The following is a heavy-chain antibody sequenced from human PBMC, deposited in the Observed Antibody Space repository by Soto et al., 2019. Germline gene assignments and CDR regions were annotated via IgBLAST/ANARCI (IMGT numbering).Heavy chain of an antibody. CDR3: ASGREGYCSSTSCYYRAFDI. CDR1: GGTFSSYT. V-gene: IGHV1-69*02. Sequence: SVKVSCKASGGTFSSYTISWVRQAPGQGLEWMGRIIPILGIANYAQKFQGRVTITADKSTSTAYMELSSLRSEDTAVYYCASGREGYCSSTSCYYRAFDIWGQGTMVTVSS. CDR2: IIPILGIA. D-gene: IGHD2-2*01. J-gene: IGHJ3*02.